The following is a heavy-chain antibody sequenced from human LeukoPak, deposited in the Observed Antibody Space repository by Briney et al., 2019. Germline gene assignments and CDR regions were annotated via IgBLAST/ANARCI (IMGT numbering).Heavy chain of an antibody. CDR3: ACYQTAYSYGYFDY. Sequence: PGGSLRLSCAASGFTFSSYAMHWVRQAPGKGLEWVAVISYDGSNKYYADSVKGRLTISRDNSKNTLYLQMNSLRAEDTAVYYCACYQTAYSYGYFDYWGQGTLVTVSS. D-gene: IGHD5-18*01. J-gene: IGHJ4*02. V-gene: IGHV3-30*04. CDR2: ISYDGSNK. CDR1: GFTFSSYA.